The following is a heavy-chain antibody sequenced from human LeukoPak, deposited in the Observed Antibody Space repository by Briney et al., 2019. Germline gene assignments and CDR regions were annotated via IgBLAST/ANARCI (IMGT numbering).Heavy chain of an antibody. CDR1: GGIFSSFA. CDR3: ARRGGDNAFDI. Sequence: GASVKVSCKASGGIFSSFAISWEPQARGQGLELMGGIIPIFGTANYGQKFQGSVTITTDESTSKTYMKLSSLSAEDTAVYYCARRGGDNAFDIWGQGTMGTVSS. J-gene: IGHJ3*02. CDR2: IIPIFGTA. D-gene: IGHD2-21*02. V-gene: IGHV1-69*05.